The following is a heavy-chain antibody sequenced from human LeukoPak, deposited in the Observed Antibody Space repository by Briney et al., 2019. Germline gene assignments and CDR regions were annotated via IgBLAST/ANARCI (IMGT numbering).Heavy chain of an antibody. CDR1: GYSISSGYY. Sequence: SETLSLTCTVSGYSISSGYYWGWIRQPPGKGLEWIGSIYHSGSTYYNPSLKSRATISVDTSKNQFSLKLSSVTAADTAVYYCSGWFPPFDYWGQGTLVAVSS. V-gene: IGHV4-38-2*02. J-gene: IGHJ4*02. CDR2: IYHSGST. D-gene: IGHD6-19*01. CDR3: SGWFPPFDY.